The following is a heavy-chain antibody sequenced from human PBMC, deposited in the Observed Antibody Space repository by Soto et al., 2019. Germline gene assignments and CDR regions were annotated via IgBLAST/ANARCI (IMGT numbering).Heavy chain of an antibody. D-gene: IGHD2-2*01. J-gene: IGHJ6*03. Sequence: GASVNVSCKVSGYTLTELSMHWVRQAPGKGLEWMGGINPEDGGTSYAQRFQGRVTMTGDTSTSTVYMELSSLRSEDTAVYYCARVNSPAAMFGTPDYYYYSYLDVWGKGTTVTVSS. CDR2: INPEDGGT. V-gene: IGHV1-24*01. CDR1: GYTLTELS. CDR3: ARVNSPAAMFGTPDYYYYSYLDV.